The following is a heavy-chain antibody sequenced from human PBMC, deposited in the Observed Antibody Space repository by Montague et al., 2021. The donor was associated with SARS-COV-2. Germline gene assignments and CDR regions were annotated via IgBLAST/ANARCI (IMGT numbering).Heavy chain of an antibody. CDR3: ARFETSKFYSSGMDV. CDR2: ISSESAYI. J-gene: IGHJ6*02. V-gene: IGHV3-21*01. CDR1: GFTFSSIS. Sequence: SLRLSCAASGFTFSSISMNWVRQAPRKRQEWVSSISSESAYIVYAESVRGRFTISRDNAQNLLYLQMNSLRAEDTAVYYCARFETSKFYSSGMDVWGQGTTVTVSS. D-gene: IGHD2-15*01.